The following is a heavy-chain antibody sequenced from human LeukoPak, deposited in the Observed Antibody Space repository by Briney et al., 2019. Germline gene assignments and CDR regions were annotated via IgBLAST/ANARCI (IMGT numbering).Heavy chain of an antibody. V-gene: IGHV4-59*01. CDR1: GGSFSGYY. CDR3: ARDQCSGGSCYPGWFDP. Sequence: TSETLSLTCAVYGGSFSGYYWSWIRQPPGKGLEWIGYIYYSGSTNYNPSLKSRVTISVDTSKNQFSLKLSSVTAADTAVYYCARDQCSGGSCYPGWFDPWGQETLVTVSS. J-gene: IGHJ5*02. D-gene: IGHD2-15*01. CDR2: IYYSGST.